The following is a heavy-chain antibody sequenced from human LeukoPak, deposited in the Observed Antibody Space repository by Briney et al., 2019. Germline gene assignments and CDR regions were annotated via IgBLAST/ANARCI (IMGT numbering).Heavy chain of an antibody. CDR1: GYTFTSYD. CDR2: MNPNSGNT. V-gene: IGHV1-8*01. Sequence: GASVKVSCKASGYTFTSYDINWVRQATGQGREWMGWMNPNSGNTGYAQKFQGRVTMTRNTSISTAYMELSSLRSEDTAVYYCARRRSSSWANWFDPSGQGTLVTVSP. D-gene: IGHD6-13*01. CDR3: ARRRSSSWANWFDP. J-gene: IGHJ5*02.